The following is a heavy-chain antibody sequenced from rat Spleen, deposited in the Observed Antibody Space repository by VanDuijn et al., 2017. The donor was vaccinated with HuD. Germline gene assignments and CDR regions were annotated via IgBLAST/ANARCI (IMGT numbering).Heavy chain of an antibody. CDR3: ARRHYGYTDYFDY. V-gene: IGHV5-19*01. CDR1: GFTFSNYG. CDR2: ISPSGGST. D-gene: IGHD1-6*01. J-gene: IGHJ2*01. Sequence: EVQVVESGGGLVQPGRSLKLSCAASGFTFSNYGMHWIRQAPTKGLDWVAYISPSGGSTYYRDSVKGRFTISRDNAKNSLYLQMDSLRFEDTATYYCARRHYGYTDYFDYWGQGVMVTVSS.